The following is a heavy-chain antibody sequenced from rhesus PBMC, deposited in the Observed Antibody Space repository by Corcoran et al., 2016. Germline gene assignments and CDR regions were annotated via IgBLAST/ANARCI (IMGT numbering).Heavy chain of an antibody. CDR3: ASPFERGRFEV. D-gene: IGHD3-34*01. CDR1: GGSMSESSF. Sequence: QVRLQESGPGLVKSSETLSLTCAVSGGSMSESSFCNWIRQPPWKGLEWFGNIYANSVTTYNPSLNSRFTISKDTSNNQFFLKVTSVTAADTAVYYCASPFERGRFEVWGAGILVTVSS. CDR2: IYANSVTT. V-gene: IGHV4S9*01. J-gene: IGHJ5-1*01.